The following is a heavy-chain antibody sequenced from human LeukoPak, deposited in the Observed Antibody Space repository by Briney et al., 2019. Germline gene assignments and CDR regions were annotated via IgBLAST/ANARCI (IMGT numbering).Heavy chain of an antibody. J-gene: IGHJ4*02. D-gene: IGHD6-13*01. CDR2: INSDGSST. CDR3: ARGSSSWDLDY. Sequence: GSLRLSCAASGFTFSSYWMHWVRQAPGKGLVWVSRINSDGSSTTYADSVKGRFTISRDNAKNTLYLQMNSLRAEDTAVYYCARGSSSWDLDYWGQGTLVTVSS. CDR1: GFTFSSYW. V-gene: IGHV3-74*01.